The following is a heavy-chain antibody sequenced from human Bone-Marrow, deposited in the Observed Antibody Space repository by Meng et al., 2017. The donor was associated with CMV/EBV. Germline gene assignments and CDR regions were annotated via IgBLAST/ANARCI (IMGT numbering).Heavy chain of an antibody. V-gene: IGHV1-46*01. CDR1: GYIFTNYY. Sequence: ASVKVSCKASGYIFTNYYMHWVRQAPGQGLEWMAIITSGHGSTTYAQKFQGRVTMTRDTSTSTVYMELSSLRSDDTAVYYCARTQPGPYYYDFWSGCLDYWGQGTLVTVSS. CDR3: ARTQPGPYYYDFWSGCLDY. D-gene: IGHD3-3*01. J-gene: IGHJ4*02. CDR2: ITSGHGST.